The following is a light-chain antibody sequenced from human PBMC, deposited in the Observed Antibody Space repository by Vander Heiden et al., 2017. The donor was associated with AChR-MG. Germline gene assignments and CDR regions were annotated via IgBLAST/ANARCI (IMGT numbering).Light chain of an antibody. V-gene: IGKV3-20*01. J-gene: IGKJ1*01. Sequence: EIVLTQSPGTLSLSPEERATLSCRASQSVSSSYLAWYQQKPGQAPRLLIYGASSRATGIPDRFSGSGSGTDFTLTISRLEPEDFAVYYCQQDGSSPGTFGQGTKVEIK. CDR1: QSVSSSY. CDR3: QQDGSSPGT. CDR2: GAS.